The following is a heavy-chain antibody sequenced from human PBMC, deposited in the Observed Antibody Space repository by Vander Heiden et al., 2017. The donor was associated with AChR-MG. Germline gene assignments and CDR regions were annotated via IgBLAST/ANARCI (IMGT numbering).Heavy chain of an antibody. CDR3: ATYAAAADDGGGYYYYYMDV. CDR1: GYTFPDYY. CDR2: VDPEDGET. Sequence: EVQLVQSGAEVKKPGATVKISCKVSGYTFPDYYMNWVQQAPGKGLEWMGLVDPEDGETIYAEKFQGRVTITADTSTDTAYMELSSLRSEDTAVYYCATYAAAADDGGGYYYYYMDVWGKGTTVTVSS. V-gene: IGHV1-69-2*01. J-gene: IGHJ6*03. D-gene: IGHD6-13*01.